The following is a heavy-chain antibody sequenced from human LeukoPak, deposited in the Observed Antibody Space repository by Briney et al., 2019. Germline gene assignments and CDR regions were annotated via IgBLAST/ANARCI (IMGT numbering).Heavy chain of an antibody. CDR2: IYYSGST. CDR1: GGSISSYY. Sequence: SETLSLTCTVSGGSISSYYWSWIQQPPGKGLEWIGYIYYSGSTNYNPCLESRVTISVDTSKNQFSLKLSSVTAADTAVYYCARQRMVRGVNFPFDPWGQGTLVTVSS. CDR3: ARQRMVRGVNFPFDP. D-gene: IGHD3-10*01. V-gene: IGHV4-59*08. J-gene: IGHJ5*02.